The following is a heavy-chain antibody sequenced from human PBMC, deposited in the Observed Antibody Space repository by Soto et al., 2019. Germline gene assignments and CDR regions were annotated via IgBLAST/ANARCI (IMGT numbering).Heavy chain of an antibody. V-gene: IGHV1-18*01. CDR3: ARDPPPPDY. CDR2: ISAYNGNT. Sequence: QVQLVQSGAEVKKPGASVKVSCKASGYTFASYAISWMRQAPGQGLEWMGWISAYNGNTNYAQKLQGRVTMTKDTSTSTAYMELRSLRSADTAVYYCARDPPPPDYWGQGTLVTVSS. CDR1: GYTFASYA. J-gene: IGHJ4*02.